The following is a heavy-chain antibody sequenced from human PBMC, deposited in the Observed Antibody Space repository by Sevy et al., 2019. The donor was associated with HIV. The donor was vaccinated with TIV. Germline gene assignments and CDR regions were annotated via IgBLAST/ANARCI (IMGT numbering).Heavy chain of an antibody. Sequence: GGSLRLSCAASRFTFSNYAMAWVRQAPGKGLEWVSSISATVSSTNFADSVKGRFTVSRDNSKNTLSLEMSSLRAEDTAIYYCAKAYSSDWYFFDFWGQGTVVTVSS. CDR2: ISATVSST. D-gene: IGHD6-25*01. J-gene: IGHJ4*02. CDR3: AKAYSSDWYFFDF. CDR1: RFTFSNYA. V-gene: IGHV3-23*01.